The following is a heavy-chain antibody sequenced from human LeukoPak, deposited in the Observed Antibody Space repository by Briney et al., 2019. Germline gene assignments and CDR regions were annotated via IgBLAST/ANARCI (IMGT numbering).Heavy chain of an antibody. CDR2: ISGDGGST. Sequence: GGSLRLSCAAPGLITDDYAIHWVRQAPGKGLEWVSLISGDGGSTFYADSVRGRFTISRDNSKNSLSLQMSSLRSEDTALYFCVRESERSGWFDHWGQGTPVIVSS. V-gene: IGHV3-43*02. CDR1: GLITDDYA. CDR3: VRESERSGWFDH. J-gene: IGHJ5*02. D-gene: IGHD1-26*01.